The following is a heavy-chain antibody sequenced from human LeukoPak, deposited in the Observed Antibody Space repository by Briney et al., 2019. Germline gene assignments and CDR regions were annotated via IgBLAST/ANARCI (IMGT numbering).Heavy chain of an antibody. D-gene: IGHD5-18*01. CDR1: GFTLSSYA. CDR2: ISGSGGST. CDR3: AKGQNSRGYSRDY. Sequence: GGSLRLSCAASGFTLSSYAMSWVRQAPGKGLEWVSAISGSGGSTYYADSVKGRFTISRDNSKNTLYLQMNSLRAEDTAVYYCAKGQNSRGYSRDYWGQGTLVTVSS. J-gene: IGHJ4*02. V-gene: IGHV3-23*01.